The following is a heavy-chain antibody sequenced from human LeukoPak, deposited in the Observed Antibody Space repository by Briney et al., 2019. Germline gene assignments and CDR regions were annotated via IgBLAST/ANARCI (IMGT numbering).Heavy chain of an antibody. D-gene: IGHD4-17*01. CDR3: ARAGRAHGDYHYFDY. Sequence: GGSLRLSCAASGFTFNNYGIHWVRQAPGKGLEWVAVISYDGSKKYYADSVKGRVTISRDNSKNTLYLQMDSLRAEDTAVYYCARAGRAHGDYHYFDYWGQGTLSPSPQ. CDR1: GFTFNNYG. CDR2: ISYDGSKK. J-gene: IGHJ4*02. V-gene: IGHV3-30-3*01.